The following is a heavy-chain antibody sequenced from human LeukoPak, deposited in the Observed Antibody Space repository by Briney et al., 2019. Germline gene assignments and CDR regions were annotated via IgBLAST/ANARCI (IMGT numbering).Heavy chain of an antibody. CDR1: GFSVSSNY. CDR2: IYSSGKT. V-gene: IGHV3-53*01. D-gene: IGHD7-27*01. Sequence: QSGGSLRLSCAVSGFSVSSNYMNWVRQASGKGLEWISVIYSSGKTYYADSVKGRFTISRDNSKNTVFLQMNSLRAEDTAVYYCASSWEGLGTDTWGQGTMVTVSS. CDR3: ASSWEGLGTDT. J-gene: IGHJ3*02.